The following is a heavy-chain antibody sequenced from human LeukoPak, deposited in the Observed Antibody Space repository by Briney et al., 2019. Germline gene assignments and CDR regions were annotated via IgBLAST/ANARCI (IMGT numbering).Heavy chain of an antibody. Sequence: GGSLRLSCAASGFTFSSYSMNWVRQAPGKGLEWVSYISSSSSTIYYADSVKGRFTISRDNAKNSLYLQMNSLRAEDTAVYYCARKGNWFDPWGQGTLVTVSS. V-gene: IGHV3-48*01. CDR1: GFTFSSYS. CDR2: ISSSSSTI. J-gene: IGHJ5*02. CDR3: ARKGNWFDP.